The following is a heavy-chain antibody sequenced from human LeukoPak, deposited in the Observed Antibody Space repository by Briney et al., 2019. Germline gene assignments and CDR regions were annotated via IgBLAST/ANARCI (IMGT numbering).Heavy chain of an antibody. Sequence: ASVTVSCKASGYTFTSYYMHWVRQAPGQGLEWMGIIHPSGSSTSFAQKFQGRVTMTTDMSTRTVYMELSSLSFEDTAVYYCARDGITGTIAWDYWGQGTLVTVSS. J-gene: IGHJ4*02. CDR1: GYTFTSYY. D-gene: IGHD1-20*01. V-gene: IGHV1-46*01. CDR2: IHPSGSST. CDR3: ARDGITGTIAWDY.